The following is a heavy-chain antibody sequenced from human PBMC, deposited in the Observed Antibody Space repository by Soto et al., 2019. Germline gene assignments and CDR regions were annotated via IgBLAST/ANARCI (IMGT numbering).Heavy chain of an antibody. D-gene: IGHD3-22*01. CDR1: GFSVRSNY. V-gene: IGHV3-53*01. CDR2: IYSGEST. J-gene: IGHJ4*02. Sequence: PGGSLRLSWAASGFSVRSNYMSCVLQAPGKGLEWVSVIYSGESTYSADSVKGRFTISRDNSKDTLYLQMNSLTAQPPDLYYPATVYDSRVKWGQGSLVTVSS. CDR3: ATVYDSRVK.